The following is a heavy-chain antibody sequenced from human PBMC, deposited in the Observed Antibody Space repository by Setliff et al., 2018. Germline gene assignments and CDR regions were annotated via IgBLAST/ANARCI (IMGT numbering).Heavy chain of an antibody. J-gene: IGHJ4*02. CDR2: IDPSGST. CDR3: ASLPYYDSSGYSLSYY. D-gene: IGHD3-22*01. Sequence: SETLSLTCTVSGGSITSGSNYWSWIRQPAGRGLEWTGHIDPSGSTYYNPSLKSRVTISVDTSKNQFSLKLSSVTAADTAVYYCASLPYYDSSGYSLSYYWGQGTLVTVSS. V-gene: IGHV4-61*09. CDR1: GGSITSGSNY.